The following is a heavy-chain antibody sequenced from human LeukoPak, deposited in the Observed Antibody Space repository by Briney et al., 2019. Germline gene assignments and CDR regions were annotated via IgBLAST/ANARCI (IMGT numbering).Heavy chain of an antibody. CDR3: VLVPGLGY. CDR1: GFTFSSYW. J-gene: IGHJ4*02. Sequence: GGSLRLSCAASGFTFSSYWMHWGRQAPGEGLVWVSRINTDGSSTSYADSVKGRFTISRDNAKNTLCLQMNSLRAEDTAVYYCVLVPGLGYWGQGTLVTVSS. CDR2: INTDGSST. D-gene: IGHD3-10*01. V-gene: IGHV3-74*01.